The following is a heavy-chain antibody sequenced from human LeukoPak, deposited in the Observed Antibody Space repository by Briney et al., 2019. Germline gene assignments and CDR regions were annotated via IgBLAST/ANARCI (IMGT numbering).Heavy chain of an antibody. CDR1: GDSMSSYY. D-gene: IGHD3-22*01. Sequence: SETLSLTCTVSGDSMSSYYWSWVRQPVGKGLEWIGHIYSSGSTSYNPSLKSRVTMSVDMSKSQFSLKLTSVTAADAAIYYCARGTYYTTGFYPVPYWGQGTLVTVSS. J-gene: IGHJ4*02. CDR2: IYSSGST. CDR3: ARGTYYTTGFYPVPY. V-gene: IGHV4-4*07.